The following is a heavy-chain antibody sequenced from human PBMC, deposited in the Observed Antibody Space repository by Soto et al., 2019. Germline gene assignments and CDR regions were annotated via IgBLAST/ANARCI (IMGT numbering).Heavy chain of an antibody. D-gene: IGHD5-18*01. CDR3: ARAPGYTYGFDY. Sequence: EVQLVESGGGLVQPGGSLRLSCAASGFTFSSYWMYWVRQAPGKGLVWVSRINSDESSTTYADYVKGRFTISRDNAKNTLYLQMNSLRVEDTAVYYCARAPGYTYGFDYWGQGTLVTVSS. CDR1: GFTFSSYW. CDR2: INSDESST. V-gene: IGHV3-74*01. J-gene: IGHJ4*02.